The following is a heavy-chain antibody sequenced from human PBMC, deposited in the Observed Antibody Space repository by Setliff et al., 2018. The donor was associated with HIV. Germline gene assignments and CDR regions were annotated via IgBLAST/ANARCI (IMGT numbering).Heavy chain of an antibody. CDR2: VHHTGTT. V-gene: IGHV4-31*03. Sequence: PSETLSLTCTVSGVSVSSGGYYWSWIRQHPGKGLEWIGDVHHTGTTYLNPSLKSRITISVDTSKNQFSLRLSSVTAADTAVYYCVGGLRSRTQGHFDYWGQGTLVTVSS. J-gene: IGHJ4*02. CDR3: VGGLRSRTQGHFDY. CDR1: GVSVSSGGYY. D-gene: IGHD5-12*01.